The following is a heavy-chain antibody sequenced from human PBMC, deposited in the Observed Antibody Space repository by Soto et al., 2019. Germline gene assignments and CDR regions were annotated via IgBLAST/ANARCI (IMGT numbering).Heavy chain of an antibody. V-gene: IGHV4-4*07. CDR2: IYATGTT. J-gene: IGHJ5*02. Sequence: PSETLSLTCTVSGASISGFYWSWIRKSTGKGLEWIGRIYATGTTDYNPSLKSRVMMSVDTSKKQFSLKLRSVTAADTAVYYCVRDGTKTLRDWFDPWGQGISVTESS. D-gene: IGHD1-1*01. CDR3: VRDGTKTLRDWFDP. CDR1: GASISGFY.